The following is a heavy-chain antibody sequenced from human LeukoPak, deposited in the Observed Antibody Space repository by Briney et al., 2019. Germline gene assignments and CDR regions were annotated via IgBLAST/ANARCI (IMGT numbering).Heavy chain of an antibody. CDR2: IYYSGTT. V-gene: IGHV4-59*01. Sequence: SETLSLTCTVSGGSISSYYWSWIRQPPGQGREWMGYIYYSGTTNYNPPLKSRVTISVDTSKHQLSLKLSSVTAADTAVYYCARGVYIAAAQYAYWGQGTLVTVSS. J-gene: IGHJ4*02. CDR3: ARGVYIAAAQYAY. D-gene: IGHD6-13*01. CDR1: GGSISSYY.